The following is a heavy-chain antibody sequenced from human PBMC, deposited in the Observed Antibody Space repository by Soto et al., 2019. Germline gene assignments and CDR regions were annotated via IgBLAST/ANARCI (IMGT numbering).Heavy chain of an antibody. D-gene: IGHD2-21*01. CDR3: ARLIGVFH. CDR2: IYYSGST. Sequence: QLQLQESGPGLVKPSETLSLTCTVSGGSISSSSYYWGWIRQPPGKGLGWIGSIYYSGSTYYNPSLKSRVTISVDTSKNQFSLKLSSVTAADTAVYYCARLIGVFHWGQGTLVTVSS. J-gene: IGHJ4*02. V-gene: IGHV4-39*01. CDR1: GGSISSSSYY.